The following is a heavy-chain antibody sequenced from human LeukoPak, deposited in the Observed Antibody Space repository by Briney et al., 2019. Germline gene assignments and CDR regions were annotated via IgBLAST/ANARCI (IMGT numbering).Heavy chain of an antibody. V-gene: IGHV1-8*03. CDR3: ARGRDGYNFLFRGPKPYYFDY. CDR2: MNPNSGNT. D-gene: IGHD5-24*01. J-gene: IGHJ4*02. CDR1: GYTFTSYD. Sequence: VASVKVSCKASGYTFTSYDINWVRQATGQGLEWMGWMNPNSGNTGYAQKFQGRVTITRNTSISTAYMELSSLRSEDTAVYYCARGRDGYNFLFRGPKPYYFDYWGQGTLVTVSS.